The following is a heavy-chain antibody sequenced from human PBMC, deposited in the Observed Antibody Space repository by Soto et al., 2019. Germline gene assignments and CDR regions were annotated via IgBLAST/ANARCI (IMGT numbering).Heavy chain of an antibody. Sequence: GGSLRLSCAASGFTVSNNYMSWVRQAPGKGLEWVSVIYSGGGTYYADSVKGRFTISRDNSKNTLYLQMNSLRAEDTAVYYCARDRAAADYYYGMDVWGQGTTVTVSS. V-gene: IGHV3-53*01. J-gene: IGHJ6*02. D-gene: IGHD6-13*01. CDR3: ARDRAAADYYYGMDV. CDR2: IYSGGGT. CDR1: GFTVSNNY.